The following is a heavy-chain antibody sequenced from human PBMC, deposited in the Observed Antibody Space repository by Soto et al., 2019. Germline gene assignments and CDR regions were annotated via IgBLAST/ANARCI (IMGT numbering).Heavy chain of an antibody. CDR2: IIPILGIA. Sequence: ASVKVSCKASGGTFSSYTISWVRQAPGQGLEWMGRIIPILGIANYAQKFQGRGTITADKSTSTAYMELSSLRSEDTAVYYCARDNVNGSGKGDYWGQGTLVTVSS. J-gene: IGHJ4*02. V-gene: IGHV1-69*04. D-gene: IGHD3-10*01. CDR3: ARDNVNGSGKGDY. CDR1: GGTFSSYT.